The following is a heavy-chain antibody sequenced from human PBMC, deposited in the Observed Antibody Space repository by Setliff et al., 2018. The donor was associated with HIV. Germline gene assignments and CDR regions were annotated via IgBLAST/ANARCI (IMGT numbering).Heavy chain of an antibody. D-gene: IGHD3-10*01. V-gene: IGHV4-59*11. CDR1: GGSISSPY. Sequence: SETLSLTCTVAGGSISSPYWSWIRQSPGKGLEWIGSFSETGYTYDNPSLTSRVTISVDTSKNQFSLKLSSVTAADTAVYYCARGRLYGVVDYWGQGTLVTVSS. CDR2: FSETGYT. J-gene: IGHJ4*02. CDR3: ARGRLYGVVDY.